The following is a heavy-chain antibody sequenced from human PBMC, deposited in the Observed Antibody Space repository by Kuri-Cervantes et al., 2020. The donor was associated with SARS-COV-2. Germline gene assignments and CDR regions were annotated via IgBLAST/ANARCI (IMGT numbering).Heavy chain of an antibody. J-gene: IGHJ4*02. Sequence: ASVNVSCKASGGTFSSYAISWVRQAPGQGLEWMGWINPNSGGTNYAQKFQGWVTMTRDTSISTAYMELSRLRSDDTAVYYCARGRLHYDSSGHPWGHYYWGQGTLVTVSS. V-gene: IGHV1-2*04. CDR1: GGTFSSYA. CDR2: INPNSGGT. CDR3: ARGRLHYDSSGHPWGHYY. D-gene: IGHD3-22*01.